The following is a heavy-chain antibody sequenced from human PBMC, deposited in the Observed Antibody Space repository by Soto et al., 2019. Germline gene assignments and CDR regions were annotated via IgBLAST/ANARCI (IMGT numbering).Heavy chain of an antibody. D-gene: IGHD5-12*01. CDR3: AMTPIAMATIHYYYYGMDV. CDR2: INAGNGNT. Sequence: ASVKVSCKASGYTFTSYAMHWVRQAPGQRLEWMGWINAGNGNTKYSQKFQGRVTITRDTSASTAYMELSSLRSEDTAVYYCAMTPIAMATIHYYYYGMDVWGQGTTVTVSS. V-gene: IGHV1-3*01. CDR1: GYTFTSYA. J-gene: IGHJ6*02.